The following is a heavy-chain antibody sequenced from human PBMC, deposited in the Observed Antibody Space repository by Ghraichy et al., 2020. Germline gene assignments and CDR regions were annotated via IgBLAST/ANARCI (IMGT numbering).Heavy chain of an antibody. CDR2: INHSGST. CDR1: GGSFSGYY. CDR3: ARGQDYYDSSGYYFLYYYYMDV. Sequence: SQTLSLTCAVYGGSFSGYYWSWIRQPPGKGLEWIGEINHSGSTNYNPSLKSRVTISVDTSKNQFSLKLSSVTAADTAVYYCARGQDYYDSSGYYFLYYYYMDVWGKGTTVTVSS. J-gene: IGHJ6*03. V-gene: IGHV4-34*01. D-gene: IGHD3-22*01.